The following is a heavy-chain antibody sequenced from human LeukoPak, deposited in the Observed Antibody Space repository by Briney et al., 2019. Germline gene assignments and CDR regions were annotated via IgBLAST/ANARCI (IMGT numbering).Heavy chain of an antibody. V-gene: IGHV3-21*01. CDR2: ISSNSAYI. Sequence: GGSLRLSCVASGFTFSDYSMNWVRQAPGKGLEWVSSISSNSAYIYYVDSLRGRFTVSRDNAKSSLFLQMNSLRVEDTAVYYCARDIVAAGLFLDYWGQGTPVTVSS. J-gene: IGHJ4*02. CDR3: ARDIVAAGLFLDY. D-gene: IGHD1-26*01. CDR1: GFTFSDYS.